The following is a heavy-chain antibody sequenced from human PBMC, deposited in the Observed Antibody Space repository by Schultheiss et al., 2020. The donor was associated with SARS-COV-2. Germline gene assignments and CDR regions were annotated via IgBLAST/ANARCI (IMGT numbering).Heavy chain of an antibody. CDR1: GYTFTGYY. CDR3: ARRGGLDYGSGIVDY. CDR2: ISAYNGNT. D-gene: IGHD3-10*01. Sequence: ASVKVSCKASGYTFTGYYMHWVRQAPGQGLEWMGWISAYNGNTNYAQKLQGRVTMTTDTSTSTAYMELRSLRSDDTAVYYCARRGGLDYGSGIVDYWGQGTLVTVSS. J-gene: IGHJ4*02. V-gene: IGHV1-18*04.